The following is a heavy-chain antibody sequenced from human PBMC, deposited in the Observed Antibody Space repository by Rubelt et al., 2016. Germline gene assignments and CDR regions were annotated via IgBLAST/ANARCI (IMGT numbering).Heavy chain of an antibody. CDR2: ISGSGGST. D-gene: IGHD3-16*01. J-gene: IGHJ6*02. V-gene: IGHV3-23*01. Sequence: GKGLEWVSAISGSGGSTYYADSVKGRFTISRDNSKNTLYLQMNSLRAEDTAVYYCARELEGAYAYGMDVWGQGTTVTVSS. CDR3: ARELEGAYAYGMDV.